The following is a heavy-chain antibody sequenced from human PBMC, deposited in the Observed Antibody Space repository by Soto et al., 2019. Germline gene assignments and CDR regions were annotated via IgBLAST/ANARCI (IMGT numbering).Heavy chain of an antibody. V-gene: IGHV3-30-3*01. CDR1: GFTFSSYA. J-gene: IGHJ4*02. CDR3: ARAGGLLLDY. Sequence: QVQLVESGGGVVQPGRSLRLSCAASGFTFSSYAMHWVLQAPGKGLEWVAVISYDGSNKYYADSVKGRFTISRDISKNTLYLQMNSLRPEDTAVYYCARAGGLLLDYWGQGTLVTVSS. CDR2: ISYDGSNK.